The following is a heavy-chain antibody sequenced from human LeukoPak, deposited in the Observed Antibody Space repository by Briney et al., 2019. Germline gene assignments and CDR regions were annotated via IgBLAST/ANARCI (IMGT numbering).Heavy chain of an antibody. CDR2: MSDYNGNT. Sequence: GASVKVSCKASGYTFTSYDISWVGQAPGQGLEWMGWMSDYNGNTNYTQKLQGRVTMTTDTSTITAYIELRSLRSDGTAVYYCARDWDSSGSTPFHYFDYWGQGTLVTVSS. D-gene: IGHD3-22*01. CDR3: ARDWDSSGSTPFHYFDY. J-gene: IGHJ4*02. V-gene: IGHV1-18*01. CDR1: GYTFTSYD.